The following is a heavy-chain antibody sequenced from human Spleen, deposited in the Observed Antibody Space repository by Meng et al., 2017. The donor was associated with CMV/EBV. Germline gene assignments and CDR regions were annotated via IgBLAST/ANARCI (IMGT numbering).Heavy chain of an antibody. CDR2: IYSIGNT. D-gene: IGHD3-3*01. CDR3: ASHDFWRGYYFDY. CDR1: NGSITNNGYY. Sequence: SETLSLTCSVSNGSITNNGYYWGWIRQPPGKGLEWIGSIYSIGNTYYSPSLRSRVTISVDRSKNQFSLRLSSVTAADTAMYYCASHDFWRGYYFDYWGQGMLVTVSS. J-gene: IGHJ4*02. V-gene: IGHV4-39*07.